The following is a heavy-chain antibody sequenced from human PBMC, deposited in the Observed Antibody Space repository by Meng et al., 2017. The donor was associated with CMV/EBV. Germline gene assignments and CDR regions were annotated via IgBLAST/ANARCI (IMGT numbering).Heavy chain of an antibody. CDR3: ARHGDTAMVVGIDY. Sequence: QLQEAGPGLVKPSATMSPTCAVSGGSTSSYYWSWIRQPAGKGLEWIWRIYTSGSTNYNPSLKSRVTMSVDTSKNQFSLKLSSVTAADTAVYYCARHGDTAMVVGIDYWGQGTLVTVSS. J-gene: IGHJ4*02. CDR1: GGSTSSYY. CDR2: IYTSGST. D-gene: IGHD5-18*01. V-gene: IGHV4-4*07.